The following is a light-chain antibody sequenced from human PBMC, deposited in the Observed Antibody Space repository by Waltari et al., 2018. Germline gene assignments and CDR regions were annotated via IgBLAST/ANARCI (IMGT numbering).Light chain of an antibody. J-gene: IGKJ1*01. V-gene: IGKV1-39*01. Sequence: DIQLTQSPSSLSASVGDRVTITCRASQSIATYLNWYQEKPGKAPKLLISAASGLQSGVPSRFSGSGSGTGFTLSISSLQPEDFATYYCQQSFISPWTFGQGTKVEIK. CDR1: QSIATY. CDR3: QQSFISPWT. CDR2: AAS.